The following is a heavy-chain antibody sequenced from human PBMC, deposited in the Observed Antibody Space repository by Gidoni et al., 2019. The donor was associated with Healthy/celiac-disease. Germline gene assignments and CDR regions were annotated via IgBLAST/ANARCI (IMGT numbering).Heavy chain of an antibody. CDR3: AKTPDYDILTGYYFY. V-gene: IGHV3-23*01. J-gene: IGHJ4*02. Sequence: EVQLLESGGGLVQPGGSLRLSCAASGFTFSSYAMSWVRQAPGKGLAWVSAISGSGGSTYYADSVKGRFTISRDNSKNTLYLQMNSLRAEDTAVYYCAKTPDYDILTGYYFYWGQGTLVTVSS. D-gene: IGHD3-9*01. CDR1: GFTFSSYA. CDR2: ISGSGGST.